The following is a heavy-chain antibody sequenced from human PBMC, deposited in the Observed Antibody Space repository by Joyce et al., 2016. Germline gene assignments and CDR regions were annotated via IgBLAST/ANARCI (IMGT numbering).Heavy chain of an antibody. D-gene: IGHD3-16*01. J-gene: IGHJ6*03. CDR1: GFASFTDYY. CDR2: ICSSESPI. Sequence: QVQLVESGGGVAKPGGSLRLSCVASGFASFTDYYMSWIRPAPGKCLVWVAYICSSESPIYCADSVKGRFTVARDNSKNSLFLHMYNLRVEDSAVYYCARDRVQWSFGAVSNHFYMDVWGKGTAVAVAS. V-gene: IGHV3-11*04. CDR3: ARDRVQWSFGAVSNHFYMDV.